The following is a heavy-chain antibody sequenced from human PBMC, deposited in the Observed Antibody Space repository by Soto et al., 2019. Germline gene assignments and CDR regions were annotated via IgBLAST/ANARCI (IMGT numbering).Heavy chain of an antibody. D-gene: IGHD4-17*01. CDR3: AKAPVPDYGAFGSCVFQL. V-gene: IGHV3-23*01. J-gene: IGHJ1*01. CDR2: IVGSGGST. CDR1: GFTFSSYA. Sequence: HPGGSLRLSCAASGFTFSSYAMSWVRQAPGKGLEWVSAIVGSGGSTYYADSVKGRFTISRDNSKNTLYLQMNSLRAEDTAVFYCAKAPVPDYGAFGSCVFQLCGQDTLVIVSS.